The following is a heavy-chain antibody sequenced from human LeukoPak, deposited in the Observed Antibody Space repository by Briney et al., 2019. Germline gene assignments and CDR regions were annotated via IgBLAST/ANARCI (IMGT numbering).Heavy chain of an antibody. CDR1: GGSITSSSYY. Sequence: SETLSLTCTVSGGSITSSSYYWGWIRQPPGKGLEWIGEAHYSGKTNYNPSLKSRVTISVDTSKNQFSLKLSSVTAADTAVYYCARETSQKGAHYMDVWGKGTTVTISS. CDR3: ARETSQKGAHYMDV. CDR2: AHYSGKT. D-gene: IGHD3-16*01. V-gene: IGHV4-39*07. J-gene: IGHJ6*03.